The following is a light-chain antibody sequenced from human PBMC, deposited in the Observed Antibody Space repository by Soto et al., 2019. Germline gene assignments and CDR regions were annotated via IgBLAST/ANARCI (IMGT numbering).Light chain of an antibody. CDR2: DVS. CDR3: SSYTSSTTLYV. CDR1: SSDVGAYNH. V-gene: IGLV2-14*01. Sequence: QSVLTQPASVSGSPGQSITISCTGTSSDVGAYNHVSWYQHHPGKAPKLMIYDVSNRPSGVSNRFSGSKSGYTASLTISGLLAEDEADYYCSSYTSSTTLYVFGTGTKVTVL. J-gene: IGLJ1*01.